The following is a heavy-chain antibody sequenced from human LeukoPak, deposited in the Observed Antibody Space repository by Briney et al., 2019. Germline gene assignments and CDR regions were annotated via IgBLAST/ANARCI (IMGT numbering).Heavy chain of an antibody. V-gene: IGHV3-33*08. D-gene: IGHD3-10*01. CDR3: ARDMSRVWFGEFPNWFDP. Sequence: QPGGSLRLSCAASGFTFSSYGMHWVRQAPGKGLEWVAVIWYDGSNKYYADSVKGQFTISRDNSKNTLYLQMNSLRAEDTAVYYCARDMSRVWFGEFPNWFDPWGQGTLVTVSS. CDR2: IWYDGSNK. CDR1: GFTFSSYG. J-gene: IGHJ5*02.